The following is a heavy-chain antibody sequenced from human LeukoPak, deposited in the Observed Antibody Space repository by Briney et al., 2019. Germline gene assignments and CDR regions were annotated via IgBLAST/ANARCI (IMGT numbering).Heavy chain of an antibody. V-gene: IGHV3-64*01. Sequence: GGSLRFSCAASGFTFSSYAMHWVRQAPGKGLKYVSAISSNGGSTYYANSVKGRFTISRDNSKNTLYLQMGSPRAEDMAVYYCARGQSRWELLNPPDYWGQGTLVTVSS. CDR2: ISSNGGST. D-gene: IGHD1-26*01. J-gene: IGHJ4*02. CDR3: ARGQSRWELLNPPDY. CDR1: GFTFSSYA.